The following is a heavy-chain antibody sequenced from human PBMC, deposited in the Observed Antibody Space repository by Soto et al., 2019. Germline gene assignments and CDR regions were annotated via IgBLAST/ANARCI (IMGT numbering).Heavy chain of an antibody. V-gene: IGHV3-30*14. CDR2: MTYDGATE. CDR1: GFTFSDYV. Sequence: QVRLVESGGGVVQPGTSLRLSCAASGFTFSDYVIHWVRQAAGKGLEWVASMTYDGATEYYADSVKDRFNMSRDNSKRALSLQMNCLRPDDTAVYYCARARLSIAVTDALDVWGQGITVTVSS. J-gene: IGHJ3*01. CDR3: ARARLSIAVTDALDV. D-gene: IGHD3-3*02.